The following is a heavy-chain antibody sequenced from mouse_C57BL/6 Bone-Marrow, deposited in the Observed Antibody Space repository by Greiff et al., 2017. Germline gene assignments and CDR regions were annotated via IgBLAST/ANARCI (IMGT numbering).Heavy chain of an antibody. V-gene: IGHV10-3*01. D-gene: IGHD1-1*01. CDR1: GFTFNTYA. J-gene: IGHJ1*03. Sequence: EVKLVESGGGLVQPKGSLKLSCAASGFTFNTYAMHWVRQAPGKGLEWVARIRSKSSNYATYYADSVKDRFTISRDASQSMLYLQMNNLKTEDTAMYYCVRNYGSSFYWYFDVWGTGTTVTVSS. CDR2: IRSKSSNYAT. CDR3: VRNYGSSFYWYFDV.